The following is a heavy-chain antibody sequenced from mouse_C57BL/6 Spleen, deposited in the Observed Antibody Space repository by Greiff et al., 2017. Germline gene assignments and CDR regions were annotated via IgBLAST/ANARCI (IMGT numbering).Heavy chain of an antibody. Sequence: EVQLVESGGDLVKPGGSLKLSCAASGFTFSSYGMSWVRQTPDKRLEWVATISSGGSYTYYPDSVKGRFTISRDNAKNTLYLQMSSLKSEDTAMYYCARQLAYYSNYVDYWGQGTTLTVSS. D-gene: IGHD2-5*01. CDR3: ARQLAYYSNYVDY. J-gene: IGHJ2*01. CDR2: ISSGGSYT. CDR1: GFTFSSYG. V-gene: IGHV5-6*01.